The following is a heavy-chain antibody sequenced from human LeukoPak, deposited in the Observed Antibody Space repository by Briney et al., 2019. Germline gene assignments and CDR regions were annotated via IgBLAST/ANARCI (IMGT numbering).Heavy chain of an antibody. CDR1: GFTFSGSA. CDR2: ISGSGGST. Sequence: GGSLRLSCAASGFTFSGSAMHWVRQAPGKGLEWVSAISGSGGSTYYADSVKGRFTISRDNSKNTLYLQMNSLRTEDTAVYYCAKEREACSGGSCYTWFDPWGQGTLVTVSS. J-gene: IGHJ5*02. V-gene: IGHV3-23*01. CDR3: AKEREACSGGSCYTWFDP. D-gene: IGHD2-15*01.